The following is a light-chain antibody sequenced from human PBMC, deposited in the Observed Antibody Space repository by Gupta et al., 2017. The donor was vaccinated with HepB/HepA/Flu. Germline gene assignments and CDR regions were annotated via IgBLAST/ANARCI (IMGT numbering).Light chain of an antibody. CDR2: DVS. J-gene: IGLJ1*01. Sequence: QSALTQPASVSGSPGQSITISCTGTSSDVGGYDYVSWYQQHPGKAPKLMIYDVSDRPSGVSSRCSGSKSVNTASLTISGLQAEDEADYFCSSYTSSSTLGFGTGTKVTVL. V-gene: IGLV2-14*03. CDR3: SSYTSSSTLG. CDR1: SSDVGGYDY.